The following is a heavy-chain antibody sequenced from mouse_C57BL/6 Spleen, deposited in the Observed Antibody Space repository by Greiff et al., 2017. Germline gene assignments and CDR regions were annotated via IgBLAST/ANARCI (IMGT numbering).Heavy chain of an antibody. CDR3: ARHYYGSSYGNYYAMDY. V-gene: IGHV1-82*01. J-gene: IGHJ4*01. CDR1: GYAFSSSW. D-gene: IGHD1-1*01. Sequence: QVQLQQSGPELVKPGASVKISCKASGYAFSSSWMNWVKQRPGKGLEWIGRIYPGDGDTNYNGKFKGKATLTADKSSSTAYMQLSSLTSEDSAVSFCARHYYGSSYGNYYAMDYWGQGTSVTVSS. CDR2: IYPGDGDT.